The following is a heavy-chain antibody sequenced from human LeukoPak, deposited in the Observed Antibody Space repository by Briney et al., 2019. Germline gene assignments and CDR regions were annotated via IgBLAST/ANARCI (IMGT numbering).Heavy chain of an antibody. V-gene: IGHV3-21*01. CDR3: AGQQTDAFDI. Sequence: GGSLRLSCAASGFTFSSYRMNWVRQAPGKGLEWVSSISSSSSYIYYADSVKGRFTISRDNAKNSLFLQMNSLRAEDTAVYYCAGQQTDAFDIWGQGTMVTVSS. CDR2: ISSSSSYI. CDR1: GFTFSSYR. J-gene: IGHJ3*02. D-gene: IGHD6-13*01.